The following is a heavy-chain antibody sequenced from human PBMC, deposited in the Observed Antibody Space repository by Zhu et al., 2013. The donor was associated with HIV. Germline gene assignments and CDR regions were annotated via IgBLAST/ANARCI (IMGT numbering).Heavy chain of an antibody. CDR3: AAARGAYYGSGSYSSYYYYGMDV. CDR1: GFTFTSSA. CDR2: IVVGSGNT. J-gene: IGHJ6*02. Sequence: QLVQSGAEVKKPGTSVKVSCKASGFTFTSSAVQWVRQARGQRLEWIGWIVVGSGNTNYAQKFQERVTITRDMSTSTAYMELSSLRSEDTAVYYCAAARGAYYGSGSYSSYYYYGMDVWGQGTTVTVSS. V-gene: IGHV1-58*01. D-gene: IGHD3-10*01.